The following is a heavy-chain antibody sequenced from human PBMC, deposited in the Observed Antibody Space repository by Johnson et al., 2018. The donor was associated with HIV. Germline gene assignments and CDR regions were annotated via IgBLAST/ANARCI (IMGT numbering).Heavy chain of an antibody. CDR1: GFTFRDYY. J-gene: IGHJ3*02. CDR2: ISNSGTTI. V-gene: IGHV3-11*04. D-gene: IGHD6-19*01. CDR3: ARSGWYLSYAFDI. Sequence: QVQLVESGGGLVKPGGSLRLSCAASGFTFRDYYMSWIRQAPGKGLEWVSYISNSGTTIYYADSVKGRFTISRDNVKNSLYLQMNSLRAEDTAVYYCARSGWYLSYAFDIWGQGTMVTVSS.